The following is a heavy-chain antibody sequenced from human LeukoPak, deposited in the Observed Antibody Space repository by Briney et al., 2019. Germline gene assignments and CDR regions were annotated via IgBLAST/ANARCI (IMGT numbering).Heavy chain of an antibody. J-gene: IGHJ5*02. D-gene: IGHD2-15*01. CDR2: INPNSGGT. CDR3: AREAGDCSGGSCYLSWFDP. V-gene: IGHV1-2*04. Sequence: ASVKVSCKASGYTFTGYYTHWVRQAPGQGLEWMGWINPNSGGTNYAQKFQGWVTMTRDTSISTAYMELSRLRSDDTAVYYCAREAGDCSGGSCYLSWFDPWGQGTLVTVSS. CDR1: GYTFTGYY.